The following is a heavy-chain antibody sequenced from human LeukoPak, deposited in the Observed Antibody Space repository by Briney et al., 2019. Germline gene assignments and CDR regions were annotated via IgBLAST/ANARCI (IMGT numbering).Heavy chain of an antibody. V-gene: IGHV3-30*04. Sequence: GGSLRLSCAASGFTFSSYAIHWARQAPGKGLEWVAVISYDGSKKYYADSVKGRFTIPRDNSKNTLYLQMNSLRAEDTAVYYCARDLKGAIGYYDSSGYYPSGTFDIWGQGTMVTVSS. CDR3: ARDLKGAIGYYDSSGYYPSGTFDI. CDR1: GFTFSSYA. CDR2: ISYDGSKK. J-gene: IGHJ3*02. D-gene: IGHD3-22*01.